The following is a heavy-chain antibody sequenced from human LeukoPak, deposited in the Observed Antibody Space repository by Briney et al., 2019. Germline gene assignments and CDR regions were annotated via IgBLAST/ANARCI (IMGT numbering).Heavy chain of an antibody. CDR1: GFTFSSYA. V-gene: IGHV3-64D*09. D-gene: IGHD6-13*01. CDR3: VKARWRQQQLTGLDY. CDR2: ISSNGGST. J-gene: IGHJ4*02. Sequence: GGSLRLSCSASGFTFSSYAMHWVRQAPGKGLEYVSAISSNGGSTYYADSVKGRFTISRDNSKNTLYLQMSSLRAEDTAVYYCVKARWRQQQLTGLDYWGQGTLVTVSS.